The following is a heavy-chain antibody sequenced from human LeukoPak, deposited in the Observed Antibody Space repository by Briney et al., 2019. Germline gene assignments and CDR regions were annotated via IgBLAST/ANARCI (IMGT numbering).Heavy chain of an antibody. J-gene: IGHJ4*02. V-gene: IGHV3-48*03. Sequence: GGSLRLSCVVSGFTFSSYEMNWVRQAPGKGLEWVSYISSSGSTVYYADSVKGRFTISRDNAKNSLYLQMNSLRDEDTAVYYCARDSIVTGEFDYWGQGTLVTVSS. CDR2: ISSSGSTV. D-gene: IGHD2-21*02. CDR1: GFTFSSYE. CDR3: ARDSIVTGEFDY.